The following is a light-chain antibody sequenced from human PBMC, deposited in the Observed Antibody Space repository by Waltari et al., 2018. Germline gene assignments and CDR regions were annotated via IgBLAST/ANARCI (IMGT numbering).Light chain of an antibody. V-gene: IGKV3-20*01. Sequence: ASLSCKASQRLGKNYVAWYQHKPGQAPRLVIYGASSRAAGIPDRFSGSGSGTDFTLTISRLEPEDFAVYYCQQYASSVLYTFGQGTKLEIK. CDR1: QRLGKNY. CDR3: QQYASSVLYT. J-gene: IGKJ2*01. CDR2: GAS.